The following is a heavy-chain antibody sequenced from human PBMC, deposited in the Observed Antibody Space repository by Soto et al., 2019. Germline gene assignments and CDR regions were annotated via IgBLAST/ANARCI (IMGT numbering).Heavy chain of an antibody. CDR1: GFTFSSYW. Sequence: EVQLVESGGGLVQPGGSLRLSSAASGFTFSSYWMHWVRQAPGKGLVWVSRINSDGSSTSYADSVKGRFTISRDNAKNTLYLQMNSLRAEDTAVYYCARAKVVNSPYYGMDVWGQGTTVTVSS. CDR3: ARAKVVNSPYYGMDV. V-gene: IGHV3-74*01. J-gene: IGHJ6*02. D-gene: IGHD3-22*01. CDR2: INSDGSST.